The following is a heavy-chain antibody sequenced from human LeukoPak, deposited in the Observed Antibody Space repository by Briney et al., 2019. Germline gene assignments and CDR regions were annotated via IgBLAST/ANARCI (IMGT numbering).Heavy chain of an antibody. D-gene: IGHD1-1*01. Sequence: PSETLSLTCTVSGDSISSTSYYWGWIRQPPGKGLEWLGTIYYSGSTYYNPSLKSRVTMSVDTSKNQFSLKLSSVTAADTAVYYCARGTLVAFDIWGQGTMVTVSS. CDR1: GDSISSTSYY. V-gene: IGHV4-39*07. CDR3: ARGTLVAFDI. CDR2: IYYSGST. J-gene: IGHJ3*02.